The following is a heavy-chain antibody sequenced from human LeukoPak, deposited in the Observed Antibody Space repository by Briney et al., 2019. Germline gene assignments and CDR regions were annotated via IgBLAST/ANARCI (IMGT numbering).Heavy chain of an antibody. CDR2: MNPNSGNT. J-gene: IGHJ4*02. CDR3: ARVDTAMASDY. V-gene: IGHV1-8*03. D-gene: IGHD5-18*01. Sequence: ASVKVSCKASGYTFTSYDINWVRQATGQGLEWMGWMNPNSGNTGYAQKFQGRVTITRYTSISTAYMELSSLRSEDTAVYYCARVDTAMASDYWGQGTLVTVSS. CDR1: GYTFTSYD.